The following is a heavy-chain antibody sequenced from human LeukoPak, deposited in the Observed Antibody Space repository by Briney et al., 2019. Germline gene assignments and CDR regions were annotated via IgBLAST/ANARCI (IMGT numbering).Heavy chain of an antibody. V-gene: IGHV3-23*01. Sequence: GGSLRLSCAASGFIFSSLAMTWVRQAPGKGLEWVSTINSVDANTYYADSVKGRFTVSRDNSRNTLYLQMNSLRAEDTAVYYCAKQFLGANWGQGTLVIVSS. D-gene: IGHD4/OR15-4a*01. CDR1: GFIFSSLA. J-gene: IGHJ4*02. CDR3: AKQFLGAN. CDR2: INSVDANT.